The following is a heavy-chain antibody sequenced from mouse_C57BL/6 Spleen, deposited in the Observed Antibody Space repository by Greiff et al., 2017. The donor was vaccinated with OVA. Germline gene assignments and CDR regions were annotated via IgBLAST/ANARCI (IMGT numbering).Heavy chain of an antibody. CDR1: GYTFTSYW. V-gene: IGHV1-69*01. Sequence: QVQLQQPGAELVMPGASVKLSCKASGYTFTSYWMHWVKQRPGQGLEWIGEIDPSDSYTNYNQQFKGKSTLTVDKSSSTAYMQLSSLTSEDSAVYYCARKAAQATGAMDYWGQGTSVTVSS. CDR3: ARKAAQATGAMDY. CDR2: IDPSDSYT. D-gene: IGHD3-2*02. J-gene: IGHJ4*01.